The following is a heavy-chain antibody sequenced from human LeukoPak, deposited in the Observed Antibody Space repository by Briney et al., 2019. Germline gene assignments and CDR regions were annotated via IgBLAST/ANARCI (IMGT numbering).Heavy chain of an antibody. J-gene: IGHJ4*02. D-gene: IGHD3-9*01. Sequence: ASVKVSCKVSGYTLTELSMHWVRQAPGKGLEWMGGFDPEDGETIYAQKFQGRVTMTEDTSTDTAYMELSSLRSEDTAVYYCATATGGLRYFDWLFRGWGQGTLVTVSS. CDR3: ATATGGLRYFDWLFRG. CDR2: FDPEDGET. V-gene: IGHV1-24*01. CDR1: GYTLTELS.